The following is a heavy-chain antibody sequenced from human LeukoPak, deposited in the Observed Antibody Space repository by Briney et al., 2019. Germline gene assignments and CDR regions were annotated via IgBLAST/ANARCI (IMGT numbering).Heavy chain of an antibody. CDR3: ARGFGDCGGDCYSFPDY. D-gene: IGHD2-21*02. CDR1: GGSISSYY. Sequence: SETLSLTCTVSGGSISSYYSSWIRQPPGKGLEWIGYIYYSGSTNYNPSLKSRVTISVDTSKNQFSLKLSSVTAADTAVYYCARGFGDCGGDCYSFPDYWGQGTLVTVSS. V-gene: IGHV4-59*01. CDR2: IYYSGST. J-gene: IGHJ4*02.